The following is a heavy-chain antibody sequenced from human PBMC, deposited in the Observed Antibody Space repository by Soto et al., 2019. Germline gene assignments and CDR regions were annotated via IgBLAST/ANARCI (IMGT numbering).Heavy chain of an antibody. CDR3: WGGGVVSDAFDI. V-gene: IGHV4-59*01. CDR2: IYYSGSA. D-gene: IGHD2-15*01. CDR1: GGSITSYY. Sequence: QVQLQESGPGLVKAWETLSLTCTVSGGSITSYYWSWLRQSPGKGLEWIGYIYYSGSADYNPSLKGRVTMSREPSENRLSLKLTSVTAADTAVYYGWGGGVVSDAFDIWGQGTLVTVSS. J-gene: IGHJ3*02.